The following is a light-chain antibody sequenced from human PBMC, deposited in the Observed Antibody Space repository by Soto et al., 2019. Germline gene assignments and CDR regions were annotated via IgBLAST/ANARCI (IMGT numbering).Light chain of an antibody. V-gene: IGKV1-39*01. CDR3: QQSYSTPAIT. J-gene: IGKJ5*01. Sequence: DIQMTQSPSSLSASVGDRVSITCRASQTIVKYLNWYQQKPGKAPKLLIYTASTLQSEVPSRFSGSGSGTDFTLTINNLQPEDFATYYCQQSYSTPAITFGQGTRLEIK. CDR1: QTIVKY. CDR2: TAS.